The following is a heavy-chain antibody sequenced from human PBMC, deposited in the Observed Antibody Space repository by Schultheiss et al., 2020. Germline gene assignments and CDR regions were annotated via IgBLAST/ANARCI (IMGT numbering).Heavy chain of an antibody. Sequence: GESLKISCAASGFTFSDYYMSWVRQAPGKGLEWVGRIRSKANSYATAYAASVKGRFTISRDDSKNTAYLQMNSLKTEDTAVYYCARDGASSSWYGGVFDYWGQGTLVTVSS. V-gene: IGHV3-73*01. D-gene: IGHD6-13*01. CDR1: GFTFSDYY. CDR3: ARDGASSSWYGGVFDY. CDR2: IRSKANSYAT. J-gene: IGHJ4*02.